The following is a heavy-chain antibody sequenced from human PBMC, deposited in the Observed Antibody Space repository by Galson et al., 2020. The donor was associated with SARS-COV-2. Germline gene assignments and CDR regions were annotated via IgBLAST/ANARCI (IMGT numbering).Heavy chain of an antibody. V-gene: IGHV4-59*03. J-gene: IGHJ4*03. CDR1: AASMRNNY. Sequence: SETLYLTCNVSAASMRNNYWGWIRQPPGKGLEWIGHIFNTGSTNYNPSIKSQVSISIDTAKKQFSLRLTSVTAEDTAVYHCMRSQAGSYVDDWGHGVLVAVSS. CDR2: IFNTGST. D-gene: IGHD6-13*01. CDR3: MRSQAGSYVDD.